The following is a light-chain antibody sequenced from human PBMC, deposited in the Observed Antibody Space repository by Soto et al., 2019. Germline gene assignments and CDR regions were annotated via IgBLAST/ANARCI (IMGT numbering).Light chain of an antibody. J-gene: IGKJ2*01. CDR1: QSVGTW. CDR3: QQFDSSSPYT. V-gene: IGKV1-5*03. CDR2: KAS. Sequence: DIQMTQSPSTLSASVGDRVTITCRASQSVGTWLAWYQQKPGKAPKLLIYKASTLGSGVPSRFSGSGSGTEFTLTISSLQPDDFATYYCQQFDSSSPYTFGQGTRL.